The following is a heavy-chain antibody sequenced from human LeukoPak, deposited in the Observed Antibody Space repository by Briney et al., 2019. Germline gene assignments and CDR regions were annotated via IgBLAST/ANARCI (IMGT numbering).Heavy chain of an antibody. CDR3: ARSYQRSAFYYDP. D-gene: IGHD2/OR15-2a*01. V-gene: IGHV3-11*01. CDR1: GFTVTDYY. Sequence: GGSLLLSCAASGFTVTDYYMTWIRPAPGKGLEWISYISSSGLNIYYADSVKGRFTISRDNAENAIYLQMHSLRAEDTAIYYCARSYQRSAFYYDPWGQGTLVSVSS. J-gene: IGHJ5*02. CDR2: ISSSGLNI.